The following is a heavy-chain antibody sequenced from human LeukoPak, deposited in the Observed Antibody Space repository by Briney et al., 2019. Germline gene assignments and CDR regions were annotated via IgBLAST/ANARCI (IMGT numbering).Heavy chain of an antibody. V-gene: IGHV1-69*04. CDR1: GGTFSIYA. CDR2: IIPIFGIA. D-gene: IGHD3-22*01. J-gene: IGHJ4*02. CDR3: ARESSSGYYYVSVYYFDY. Sequence: ASVKVSYKASGGTFSIYAISWVRQAPGQGLEWMGRIIPIFGIANYAQKFQGRVTITADKSTSTAYMELSSLRSEDTAVYYCARESSSGYYYVSVYYFDYWGQGTLVTVSS.